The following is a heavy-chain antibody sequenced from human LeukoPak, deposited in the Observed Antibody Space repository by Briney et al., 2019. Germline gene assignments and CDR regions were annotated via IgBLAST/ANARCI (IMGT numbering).Heavy chain of an antibody. CDR1: GFTFSSYA. V-gene: IGHV3-30-3*01. D-gene: IGHD6-13*01. Sequence: GGSLRLSCAASGFTFSSYAMHWVRQAPGKGLEWVAVISYDGSNKYYTDSVKGRFTISRDNSKNTLYLQMNSLRAEDTAVYYCARESHGSRGDWFDPWGQGTLVTVSS. CDR2: ISYDGSNK. CDR3: ARESHGSRGDWFDP. J-gene: IGHJ5*02.